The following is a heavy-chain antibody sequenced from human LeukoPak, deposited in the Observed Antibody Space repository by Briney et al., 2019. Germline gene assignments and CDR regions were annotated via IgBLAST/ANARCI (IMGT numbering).Heavy chain of an antibody. CDR2: INSDGSST. J-gene: IGHJ4*02. D-gene: IGHD4-17*01. CDR3: AREDDYGDYFGY. V-gene: IGHV3-74*01. CDR1: GFTFSSYW. Sequence: GGSLRLSCAASGFTFSSYWMHWVRQAPGKGLVWGSRINSDGSSTSYADSVKGRFTISRDNAKNTLYLQMNSLRAEDTAVYYCAREDDYGDYFGYWGQGTLVTVSS.